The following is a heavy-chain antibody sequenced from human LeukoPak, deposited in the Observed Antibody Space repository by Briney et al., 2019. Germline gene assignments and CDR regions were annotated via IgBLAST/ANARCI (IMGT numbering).Heavy chain of an antibody. CDR3: ARDSQLVYYYYMDV. Sequence: GGSLRLSCAASGFTFSSYWMSWVRQAPGKGLEWVANIKQDGSEKYYVDSVKGRFTISRDNAKNSLYLQMNSLRAEDTAVYYCARDSQLVYYYYMDVWGKGTTVTISS. V-gene: IGHV3-7*01. J-gene: IGHJ6*03. D-gene: IGHD6-13*01. CDR2: IKQDGSEK. CDR1: GFTFSSYW.